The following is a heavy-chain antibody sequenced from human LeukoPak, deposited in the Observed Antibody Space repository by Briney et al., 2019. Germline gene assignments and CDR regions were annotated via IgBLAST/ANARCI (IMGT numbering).Heavy chain of an antibody. Sequence: GGSLRLSCAASGFTFSNYGIYWVRQAPGKGLEWVSYISSASRSIYYADSVKGRFTISRDNAKDSLYLQMNSLRAEDTAVYYCARLVVGPTPYDYWGQGTLVTVSS. J-gene: IGHJ4*02. CDR1: GFTFSNYG. CDR3: ARLVVGPTPYDY. CDR2: ISSASRSI. D-gene: IGHD1-26*01. V-gene: IGHV3-48*01.